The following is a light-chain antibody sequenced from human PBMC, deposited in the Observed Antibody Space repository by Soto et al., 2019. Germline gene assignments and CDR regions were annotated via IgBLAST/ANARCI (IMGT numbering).Light chain of an antibody. CDR2: EGN. J-gene: IGLJ1*01. Sequence: QSALTQPASVSGSPGQSITISCTGTSSDVGSYNLVSWYQQHPGKATKLMIYEGNKRPSGVSNRFSGSKSANTASLTISGLQTEDEADYYGCSYAGTNTFVFGTGTKVTVL. CDR3: CSYAGTNTFV. V-gene: IGLV2-23*01. CDR1: SSDVGSYNL.